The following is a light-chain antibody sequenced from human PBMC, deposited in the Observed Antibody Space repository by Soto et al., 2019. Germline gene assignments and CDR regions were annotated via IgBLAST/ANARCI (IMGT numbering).Light chain of an antibody. V-gene: IGLV3-21*04. CDR1: NIGSKS. J-gene: IGLJ2*01. CDR3: QVWDSRSDHVV. Sequence: SYELTQPPSVSVAPGKTARITCGGNNIGSKSVHWYQQKPGQAPVLVIYYDNDRPSGIPERFSGSNSGNTATLTISRVEAGEEADDYCQVWDSRSDHVVFGGGTKLTVL. CDR2: YDN.